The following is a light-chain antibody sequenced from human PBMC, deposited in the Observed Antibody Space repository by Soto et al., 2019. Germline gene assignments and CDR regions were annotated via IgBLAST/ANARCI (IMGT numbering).Light chain of an antibody. CDR1: QNVSSN. CDR3: QQYNNWPET. Sequence: EIVMTQSPATLSVSPGERATLSCRASQNVSSNLAWYQQKPGQAPRLLIYGASTRATGIPARFSGSGSGTEFTLTISSLQSEDFAVYYCQQYNNWPETFGQGTRWIS. J-gene: IGKJ1*01. V-gene: IGKV3-15*01. CDR2: GAS.